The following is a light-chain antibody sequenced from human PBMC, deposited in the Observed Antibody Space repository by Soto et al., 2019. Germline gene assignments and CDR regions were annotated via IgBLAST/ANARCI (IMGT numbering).Light chain of an antibody. CDR2: GAS. J-gene: IGKJ1*01. CDR3: QVYGTSSKT. V-gene: IGKV3-20*01. CDR1: QSVSSSY. Sequence: EIVLTQSPGTLSLSPGERATLSCRASQSVSSSYLAWYQQKPGQAPRLLLYGASSRATGIPDRFSGSGSGTDFTLTISRLEPEDFAVYFCQVYGTSSKTFGQGTKVDIK.